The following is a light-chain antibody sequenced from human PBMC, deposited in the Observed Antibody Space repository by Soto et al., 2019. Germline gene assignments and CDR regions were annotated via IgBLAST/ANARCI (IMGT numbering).Light chain of an antibody. CDR2: GAS. CDR3: QQYDNWTLT. CDR1: QSVGSY. Sequence: EIVMTQSPATLSVSPGERATLSCRASQSVGSYLAWYQQKPGQAPRLLFHGASIRATGIPARFSGSGSGTEFLLIISSLQSEDFAVYYCQQYDNWTLTFGGGTTAEIK. V-gene: IGKV3D-15*01. J-gene: IGKJ4*01.